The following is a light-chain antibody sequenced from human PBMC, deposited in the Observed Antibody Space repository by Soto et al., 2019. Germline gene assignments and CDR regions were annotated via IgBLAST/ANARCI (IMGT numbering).Light chain of an antibody. V-gene: IGKV3-20*01. CDR1: QTSGSNF. J-gene: IGKJ5*01. CDR2: ASS. Sequence: DIVLTQSPGTLSLSPGGRATLSFKTSQTSGSNFLAWYQHKPGQAPRLLIYASSNRATGIPDRFSGSACGPDFTLTINRLEPEDFAVYYCQLYGISPQFGQGTRLDIK. CDR3: QLYGISPQ.